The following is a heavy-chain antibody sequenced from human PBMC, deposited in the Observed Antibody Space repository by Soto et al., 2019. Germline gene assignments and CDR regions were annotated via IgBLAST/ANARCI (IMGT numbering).Heavy chain of an antibody. Sequence: SETMSLTCTVSGGSVSSGSYYWSWIRQPPGKGLEWIGYIYYSGSTNYNPSLKSRVTISVDTSKNQFSLKLSSVTAADTAVYYCARDDCSGGSCDSDYWGQGTLVTVSS. D-gene: IGHD2-15*01. V-gene: IGHV4-61*01. CDR3: ARDDCSGGSCDSDY. J-gene: IGHJ4*02. CDR2: IYYSGST. CDR1: GGSVSSGSYY.